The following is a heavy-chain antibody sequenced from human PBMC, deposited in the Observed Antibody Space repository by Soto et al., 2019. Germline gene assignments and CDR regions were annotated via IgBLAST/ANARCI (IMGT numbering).Heavy chain of an antibody. V-gene: IGHV4-30-4*01. CDR3: ARGRYCLTGRCFPNWFDS. Sequence: PSETLSLTCSVSGDSISNLDYFWAWIRQPPGQTLEYIGYIYKSATTYYNPSFESRVAISVDTSKSQFSLNVTSVTAADTAVYFCARGRYCLTGRCFPNWFDSWSQGALVTVS. J-gene: IGHJ5*01. CDR1: GDSISNLDYF. CDR2: IYKSATT. D-gene: IGHD7-27*01.